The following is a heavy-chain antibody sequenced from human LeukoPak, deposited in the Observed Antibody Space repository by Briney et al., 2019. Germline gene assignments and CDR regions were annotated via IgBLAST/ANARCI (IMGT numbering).Heavy chain of an antibody. CDR3: ARDRRLGKFDY. V-gene: IGHV4-59*01. CDR1: GGSISSYY. Sequence: SETLSLTCTVSGGSISSYYWSWIRQPPGKGLEWIGYIYYSGSTNYNPSLKSRVTISVDTSKNQFSLKLSSVTAADTAVYYCARDRRLGKFDYWGQGTLVTVSS. D-gene: IGHD7-27*01. J-gene: IGHJ4*02. CDR2: IYYSGST.